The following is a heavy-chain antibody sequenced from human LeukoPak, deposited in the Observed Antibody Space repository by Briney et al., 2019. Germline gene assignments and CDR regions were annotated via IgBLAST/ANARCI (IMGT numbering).Heavy chain of an antibody. V-gene: IGHV3-21*01. CDR3: ARDFRGGYFDC. D-gene: IGHD3-16*01. J-gene: IGHJ4*02. CDR2: IAGSSSYI. Sequence: GGSLRLSCAASGFTFSTYYMNWVRQAPGKGLEGVSFIAGSSSYIYYTDSVKGRFTISRDNARNSVYLQINSLRAEDAAVYYCARDFRGGYFDCWGQGTLVTVSS. CDR1: GFTFSTYY.